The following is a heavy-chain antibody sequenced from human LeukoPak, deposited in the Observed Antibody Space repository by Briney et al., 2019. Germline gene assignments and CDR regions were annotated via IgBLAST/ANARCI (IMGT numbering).Heavy chain of an antibody. CDR2: ISAYNGNT. V-gene: IGHV1-18*01. Sequence: ASVKVSCKASGGTFSSYAISWVRQAPGQGLEWMGWISAYNGNTNYAQKLQGRVTMTTDTSTSTAYMELRSLRSDDTAVYYCARDHYYGSGSFQFDPWGQGTLVTVSS. J-gene: IGHJ5*02. CDR1: GGTFSSYA. D-gene: IGHD3-10*01. CDR3: ARDHYYGSGSFQFDP.